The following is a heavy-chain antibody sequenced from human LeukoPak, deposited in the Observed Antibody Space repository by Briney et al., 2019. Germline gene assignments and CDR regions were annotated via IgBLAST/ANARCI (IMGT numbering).Heavy chain of an antibody. CDR1: GLTFNNAW. J-gene: IGHJ4*02. D-gene: IGHD2-2*01. Sequence: GGSLRLSWAASGLTFNNAWMSWVRQAPGKGLEWVSSIISSSSFIYYADSVKGRFTISRDNAKNSLYLQMNSLSAEDTAVYYCARDFGGYCSSSSCYLGFLDYWGQGTLVTVSS. CDR3: ARDFGGYCSSSSCYLGFLDY. CDR2: IISSSSFI. V-gene: IGHV3-21*03.